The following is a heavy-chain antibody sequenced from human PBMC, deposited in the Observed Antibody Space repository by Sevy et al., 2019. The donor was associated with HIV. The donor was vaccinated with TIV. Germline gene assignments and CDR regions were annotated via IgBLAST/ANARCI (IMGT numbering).Heavy chain of an antibody. D-gene: IGHD2-15*01. CDR2: IDYSGST. V-gene: IGHV4-39*01. Sequence: SETLSLTCTVSGGSISSSSYYWGWIRQPQGKGLEWIGSIDYSGSTYHNPSLKSRVTISVDTSKNQFSRKLSPVTAADTAVYYCARQDAVVAATLFDYWGQGTLVTVSS. CDR3: ARQDAVVAATLFDY. J-gene: IGHJ4*02. CDR1: GGSISSSSYY.